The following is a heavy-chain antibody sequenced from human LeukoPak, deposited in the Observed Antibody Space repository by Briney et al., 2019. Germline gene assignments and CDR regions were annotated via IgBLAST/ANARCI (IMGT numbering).Heavy chain of an antibody. Sequence: GGSLRLSCAASGFTFNDYAIHWVRQAPGKGLEWVSGITWNSGSIGYADSVKGRFTISRDNAKNSLYLQMNSLRAEDTALYYCAKSRDGYNYYFDYWGQGTLVTVSS. CDR1: GFTFNDYA. CDR3: AKSRDGYNYYFDY. J-gene: IGHJ4*02. V-gene: IGHV3-9*01. CDR2: ITWNSGSI. D-gene: IGHD5-24*01.